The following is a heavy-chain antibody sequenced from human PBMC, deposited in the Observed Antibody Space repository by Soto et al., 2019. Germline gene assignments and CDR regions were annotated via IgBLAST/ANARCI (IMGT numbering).Heavy chain of an antibody. CDR1: GGSISSGGYS. CDR3: AGVQNY. CDR2: MYHSGST. D-gene: IGHD3-16*01. V-gene: IGHV4-30-2*01. Sequence: SETLSLTCAVSGGSISSGGYSWSWIRQPPGKGLEWIGYMYHSGSTYYNPSLKSRVTISIDRSKNQFSLKLSSVTAADPAVYYGAGVQNYGGRGFRAPVS. J-gene: IGHJ4*02.